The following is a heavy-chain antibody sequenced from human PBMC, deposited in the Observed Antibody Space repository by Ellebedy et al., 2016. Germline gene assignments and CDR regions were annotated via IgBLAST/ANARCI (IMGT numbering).Heavy chain of an antibody. Sequence: GGSLRLSCVASGFTLSDHYLSWIRQAPGKGLEWIAYIDVSGTTIKYADSVKGRFTISRDNAKNSVYLQMNSLRAEDTAVYYCARRVGFDYWGQGTLVTVSS. J-gene: IGHJ4*02. CDR3: ARRVGFDY. CDR2: IDVSGTTI. CDR1: GFTLSDHY. V-gene: IGHV3-11*01. D-gene: IGHD1-26*01.